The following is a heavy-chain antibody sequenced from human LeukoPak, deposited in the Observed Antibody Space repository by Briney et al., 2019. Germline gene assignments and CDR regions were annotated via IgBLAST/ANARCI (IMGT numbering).Heavy chain of an antibody. CDR2: IYSGGST. V-gene: IGHV3-66*02. Sequence: PGGSLRLSCAASGFTVSSNYMSWVRQAPGKGLKWVSVIYSGGSTYYADSVKGRFTISRDNSKNTLYLQMNSLRAEGTAVYYCARDRARAARPSRNYYYYYYMDVWGKGTTVTVSS. D-gene: IGHD6-6*01. J-gene: IGHJ6*03. CDR1: GFTVSSNY. CDR3: ARDRARAARPSRNYYYYYYMDV.